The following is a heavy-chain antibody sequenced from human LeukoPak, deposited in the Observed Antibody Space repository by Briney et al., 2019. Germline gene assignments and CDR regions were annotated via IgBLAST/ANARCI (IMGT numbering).Heavy chain of an antibody. CDR3: ATSMGGYNWFDP. D-gene: IGHD2/OR15-2a*01. V-gene: IGHV3-74*01. CDR1: GFTFSSYS. J-gene: IGHJ5*02. Sequence: GGSLRLSCAASGFTFSSYSMNWVRQAPGKGLVWVSRISSDGSGTTYADSVKGRFTISRDNAKNTLYLQINSLRAEDTAVYYCATSMGGYNWFDPWGQGTLVTVSS. CDR2: ISSDGSGT.